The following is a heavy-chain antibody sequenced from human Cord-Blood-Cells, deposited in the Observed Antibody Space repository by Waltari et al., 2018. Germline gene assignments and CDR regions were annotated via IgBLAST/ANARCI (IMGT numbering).Heavy chain of an antibody. CDR1: GGSISSSSYY. V-gene: IGHV4-39*02. Sequence: QLQLQESGPGLVKPSETLSLTCTVSGGSISSSSYYWGWIRQPPGKGLEWIGSIYYSGSTYYTPSLKSRVTLAVDTSKNQFSLKLSSLTAADTAVYYCARELNYFDYWGQGTLVTVSS. J-gene: IGHJ4*02. CDR3: ARELNYFDY. CDR2: IYYSGST.